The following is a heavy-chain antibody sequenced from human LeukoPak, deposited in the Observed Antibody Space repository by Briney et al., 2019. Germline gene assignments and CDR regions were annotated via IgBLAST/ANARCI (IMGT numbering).Heavy chain of an antibody. D-gene: IGHD6-13*01. CDR2: ISGSGGST. V-gene: IGHV3-23*01. CDR1: GFTFASYT. J-gene: IGHJ5*02. Sequence: GGSLRLSCAASGFTFASYTMTWVRQAPGKGLEWVSAISGSGGSTYYADSVTGWVTVSRDNSKNTLYLQMNSQRDEDTAVYYCAKSFQATAVANWFDPWGQGTLVTVSS. CDR3: AKSFQATAVANWFDP.